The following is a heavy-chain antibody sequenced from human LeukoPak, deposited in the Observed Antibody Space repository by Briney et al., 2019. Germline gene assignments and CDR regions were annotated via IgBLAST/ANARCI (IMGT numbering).Heavy chain of an antibody. D-gene: IGHD3-10*02. J-gene: IGHJ6*04. CDR3: AELGITMIGGV. CDR2: IFPSGGEI. V-gene: IGHV3-23*01. Sequence: GGSLRLSCAASGFTFSTFAMLWVRQPPGKGLEWVSSIFPSGGEIHYADSVRGRFTISRDNSKSILSLQMNSLRAEDTAVYYCAELGITMIGGVWGKGTTVTISS. CDR1: GFTFSTFA.